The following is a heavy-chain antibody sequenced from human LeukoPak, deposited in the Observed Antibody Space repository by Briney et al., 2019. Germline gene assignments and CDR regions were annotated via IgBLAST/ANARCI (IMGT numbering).Heavy chain of an antibody. V-gene: IGHV4-39*07. Sequence: SETLSLTCTVSGGSISSSSYYWGWIRQPPGKGLEWIGSIYYSGSTYYNPSLKSRVTISVDTSKNQFSLKLSSVTAADTAVYYCARVRNTMVRGVIPSTSKAFDIWGQGTMVTVSS. J-gene: IGHJ3*02. CDR3: ARVRNTMVRGVIPSTSKAFDI. CDR2: IYYSGST. CDR1: GGSISSSSYY. D-gene: IGHD3-10*01.